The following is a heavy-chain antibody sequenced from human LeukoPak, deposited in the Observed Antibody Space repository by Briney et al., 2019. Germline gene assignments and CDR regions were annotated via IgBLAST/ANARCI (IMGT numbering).Heavy chain of an antibody. CDR2: ISGSGGNT. Sequence: PGRSLRLSFAASGFTFSTYAMSWVRQYPGKGLEWVSVISGSGGNTFYADSVKGRFTISRDNSKNTLYLQMNSLRAEDTAVYYCARIATAERRFDYWGQGTLVTVSS. CDR3: ARIATAERRFDY. D-gene: IGHD1-1*01. CDR1: GFTFSTYA. V-gene: IGHV3-23*01. J-gene: IGHJ4*02.